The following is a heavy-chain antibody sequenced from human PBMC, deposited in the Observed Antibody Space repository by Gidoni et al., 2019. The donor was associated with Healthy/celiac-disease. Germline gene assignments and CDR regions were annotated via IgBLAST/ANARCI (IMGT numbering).Heavy chain of an antibody. CDR2: IDPSDSYT. D-gene: IGHD3-10*01. CDR3: AREGWGSGSYFGTNWYFDL. V-gene: IGHV5-10-1*03. Sequence: EVQLVQSGAEVKKPGESLRISCKGSGYSYTSYWISWVRQMPGKGLEWMGRIDPSDSYTNYSPSFQGHVTISADKSISTAYLQWSSLKASDTAMYYCAREGWGSGSYFGTNWYFDLWGRGTLVTVSS. J-gene: IGHJ2*01. CDR1: GYSYTSYW.